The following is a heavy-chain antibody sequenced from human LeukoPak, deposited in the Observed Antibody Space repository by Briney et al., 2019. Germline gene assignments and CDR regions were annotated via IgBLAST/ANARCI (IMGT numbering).Heavy chain of an antibody. V-gene: IGHV4-34*01. Sequence: SETLSLTCAVYGGSFSGYYWSWIRQPPGKGLEWIGEISHSGSTNYNPSLKSRVTISVDTSKNQFSLKLSSVTAADTAVYYCARDRRFGGDAFDIWGQGTMVTVSS. CDR2: ISHSGST. CDR3: ARDRRFGGDAFDI. J-gene: IGHJ3*02. D-gene: IGHD3-10*01. CDR1: GGSFSGYY.